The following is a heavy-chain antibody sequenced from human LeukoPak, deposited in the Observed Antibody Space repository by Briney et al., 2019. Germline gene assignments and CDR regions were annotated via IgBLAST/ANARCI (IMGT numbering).Heavy chain of an antibody. V-gene: IGHV3-23*01. CDR1: GFTFSSYA. J-gene: IGHJ1*01. CDR3: AKEEYYYDSSGYYYGYFQH. CDR2: ISGSGGST. D-gene: IGHD3-22*01. Sequence: GGSLRLSCAASGFTFSSYAMSWVRQAPGKGLEWVSAISGSGGSTYYADSVKGRFAISRDNSKNTLYLQMNSLRAEDTAVYYCAKEEYYYDSSGYYYGYFQHWGQGTLVTVSS.